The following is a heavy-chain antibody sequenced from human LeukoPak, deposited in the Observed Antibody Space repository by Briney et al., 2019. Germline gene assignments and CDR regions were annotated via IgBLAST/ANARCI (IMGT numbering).Heavy chain of an antibody. J-gene: IGHJ4*02. D-gene: IGHD3-3*01. CDR3: AKFLAFGLLAHFDY. CDR2: ISGSAANT. V-gene: IGHV3-23*01. Sequence: GGSLRLSCGASGFTFSSYGMSWVRQAPGKGVEWVSGISGSAANTYYADSVKGRFTISRDNSNNMLYLQMNSLRAEDTAVYYCAKFLAFGLLAHFDYWGQGTLVTVSS. CDR1: GFTFSSYG.